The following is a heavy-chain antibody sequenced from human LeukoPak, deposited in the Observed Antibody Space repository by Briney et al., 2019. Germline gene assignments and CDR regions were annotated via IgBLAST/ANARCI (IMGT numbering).Heavy chain of an antibody. CDR2: IAHHGNNK. V-gene: IGHV3-30*02. CDR1: GFTFSSSA. D-gene: IGHD2-8*02. Sequence: GGSLRLSCGASGFTFSSSAMHWVRQGPAKGLEWVAYIAHHGNNKYYADSVKGRFTISRDNSKGSLYLQMNSLRADDTAVYYCAKDGSWSCTDWGQGTLVRVSS. CDR3: AKDGSWSCTD. J-gene: IGHJ4*02.